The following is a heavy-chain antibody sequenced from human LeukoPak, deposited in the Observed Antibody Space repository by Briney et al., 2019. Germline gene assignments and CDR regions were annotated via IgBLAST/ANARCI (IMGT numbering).Heavy chain of an antibody. CDR2: INHSGST. CDR3: ARGPMIVVVRRGWFDP. CDR1: GFTASSNY. J-gene: IGHJ5*02. Sequence: PGGSLRLSCAASGFTASSNYMSWVRQAPGKGLEWIGEINHSGSTNYNPSLKSRVTISVDTSKNQFSLKLSSVTAADTAVYYCARGPMIVVVRRGWFDPWGQGTLVTVSS. V-gene: IGHV4-34*01. D-gene: IGHD3-22*01.